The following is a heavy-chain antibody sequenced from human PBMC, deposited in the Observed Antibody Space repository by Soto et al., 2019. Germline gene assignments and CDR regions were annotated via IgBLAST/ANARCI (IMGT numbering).Heavy chain of an antibody. J-gene: IGHJ6*02. CDR1: GFTFSSYG. D-gene: IGHD2-15*01. V-gene: IGHV3-33*01. Sequence: PGGSLRLSCAASGFTFSSYGMHWVRQAPGKGLEWVAVIWYDGSNKYYADSVKGRFTISRDNSKNTLYLQMNSLRAEDTAVYYCASAWVGGKGPLPKYYGMDVWGQGTTVTVSS. CDR2: IWYDGSNK. CDR3: ASAWVGGKGPLPKYYGMDV.